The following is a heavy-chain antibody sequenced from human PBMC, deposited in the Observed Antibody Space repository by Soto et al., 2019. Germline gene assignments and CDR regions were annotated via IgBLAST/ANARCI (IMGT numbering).Heavy chain of an antibody. CDR3: ARGSKPGTPGLWFLIGGWFDP. CDR2: VNHSGST. D-gene: IGHD1-1*01. J-gene: IGHJ5*02. Sequence: QVQLQQWGAGLLKPSETLSLTCAVYGGSFSGYYWSWIRQPPGKGLEWIGEVNHSGSTNYNPSLKSRVTISVDTSKNQFSLKLSSVTAADTAVYYCARGSKPGTPGLWFLIGGWFDPWGQGTLGTVPS. V-gene: IGHV4-34*01. CDR1: GGSFSGYY.